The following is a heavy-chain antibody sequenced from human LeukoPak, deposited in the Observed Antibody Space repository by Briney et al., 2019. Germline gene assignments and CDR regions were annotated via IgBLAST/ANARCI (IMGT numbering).Heavy chain of an antibody. CDR1: GGSLSGYY. CDR3: ARVSDYYDSSGYPRPYYFDY. Sequence: SETLSLTCTVSGGSLSGYYWSWIRQPAGKGLEWIGRIYASGSTNYNPSLKSRVTMSVDTSKNQFPLKLTSVTAADTAVYYCARVSDYYDSSGYPRPYYFDYWGQGTLVTVSS. J-gene: IGHJ4*02. D-gene: IGHD3-22*01. V-gene: IGHV4-4*07. CDR2: IYASGST.